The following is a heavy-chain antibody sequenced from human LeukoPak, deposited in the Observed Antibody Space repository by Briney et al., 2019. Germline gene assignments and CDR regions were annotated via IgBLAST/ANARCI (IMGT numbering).Heavy chain of an antibody. CDR3: ARYTSAWYGDY. J-gene: IGHJ4*02. CDR1: GYSFTNYW. CDR2: IDPSDSYT. D-gene: IGHD6-19*01. V-gene: IGHV5-10-1*01. Sequence: GESLKISCEASGYSFTNYWIGWVRQMPGKGLEWMGRIDPSDSYTKYRPSFQGHVTISADKSISTAYLQLTSLKASDTAMYYCARYTSAWYGDYWGQGTLVTVSS.